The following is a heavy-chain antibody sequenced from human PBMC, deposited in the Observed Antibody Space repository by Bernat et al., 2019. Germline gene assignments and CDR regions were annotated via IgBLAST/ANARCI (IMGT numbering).Heavy chain of an antibody. CDR1: GFTFSNYG. J-gene: IGHJ4*02. CDR2: ILYDGSDK. Sequence: QVQLVESGGGVVQPGGSLRLSCAASGFTFSNYGMHWVRQAPGKGLEWVAFILYDGSDKYYADSVKGRFTISRDSSKKTLYLQMKSLRAEDTAVYYCARGQGRIAAAGSSFDYWGPGTLVTVPS. CDR3: ARGQGRIAAAGSSFDY. D-gene: IGHD6-13*01. V-gene: IGHV3-30*02.